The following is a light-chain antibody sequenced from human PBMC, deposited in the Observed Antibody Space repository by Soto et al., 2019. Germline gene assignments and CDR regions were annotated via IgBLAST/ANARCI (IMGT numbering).Light chain of an antibody. CDR3: LHDHDYPLT. CDR2: AAS. Sequence: IQMTQSPSSLSASVGDRVTVTCQASQDISNSLNWYQQKPGKAPKLLIYAASSLQSGVPSRFSGSGSGTDFILTISSLQPEDSATYYCLHDHDYPLTFGGGTKVDIK. V-gene: IGKV1-6*01. CDR1: QDISNS. J-gene: IGKJ4*01.